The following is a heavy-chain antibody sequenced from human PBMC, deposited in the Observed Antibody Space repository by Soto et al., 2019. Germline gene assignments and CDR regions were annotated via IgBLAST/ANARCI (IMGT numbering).Heavy chain of an antibody. V-gene: IGHV3-23*01. CDR1: GFSFSSYA. CDR3: ARDRETDAWYEDY. CDR2: ISGIDGST. J-gene: IGHJ4*02. D-gene: IGHD6-13*01. Sequence: EVQLLESGGGLVQPGGSLRLSCVASGFSFSSYAMTWVRQAPGEGLEWVSVISGIDGSTYYADSVTGRFTISRDNSKNTVYLQMNSLRAEDTALYYCARDRETDAWYEDYWGQGTLVTVCS.